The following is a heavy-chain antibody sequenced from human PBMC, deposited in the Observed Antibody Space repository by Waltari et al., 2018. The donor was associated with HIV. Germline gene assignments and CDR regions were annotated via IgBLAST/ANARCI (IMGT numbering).Heavy chain of an antibody. CDR1: GYPFKNYH. CDR2: ITRYNANT. CDR3: TRGNIWGSYRYFDY. D-gene: IGHD3-16*02. V-gene: IGHV1-18*01. J-gene: IGHJ4*02. Sequence: QVRLFQSDHAVRKPGASVTISCRTSGYPFKNYHVTWVRQSLGQRLDWMGGITRYNANTTDTRESQGRLTLTTDAAAATAYLELRDLRLDDSAMYFCTRGNIWGSYRYFDYWGPGTLVTVS.